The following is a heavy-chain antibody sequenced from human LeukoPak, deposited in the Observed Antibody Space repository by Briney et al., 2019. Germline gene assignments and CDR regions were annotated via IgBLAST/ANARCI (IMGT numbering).Heavy chain of an antibody. V-gene: IGHV3-66*02. J-gene: IGHJ4*02. D-gene: IGHD3-10*01. Sequence: GGSLRLSCAASGFTVSSNYMSWVRQALGEGLEWVSVIYSGGSTYYGDSVKGRFTISRDNSKNTLYLQMNSLRAEDTAVYYCAREGVGPGRALGYWGQGTLVTVSS. CDR2: IYSGGST. CDR3: AREGVGPGRALGY. CDR1: GFTVSSNY.